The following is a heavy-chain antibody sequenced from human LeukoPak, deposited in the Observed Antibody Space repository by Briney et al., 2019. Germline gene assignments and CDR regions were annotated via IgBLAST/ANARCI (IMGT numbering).Heavy chain of an antibody. V-gene: IGHV3-53*04. J-gene: IGHJ5*02. D-gene: IGHD3-10*01. Sequence: GGSLSLSGAASGFTVSSNYMSWFGRAPGKGLEWVSVIYSGGSTYYADSVKGRFTISRHNSKNTLYLQMNSLRAEDTAVYYCARVNGITMVRGVIRGGWFDPWGQGTLVTVSS. CDR1: GFTVSSNY. CDR2: IYSGGST. CDR3: ARVNGITMVRGVIRGGWFDP.